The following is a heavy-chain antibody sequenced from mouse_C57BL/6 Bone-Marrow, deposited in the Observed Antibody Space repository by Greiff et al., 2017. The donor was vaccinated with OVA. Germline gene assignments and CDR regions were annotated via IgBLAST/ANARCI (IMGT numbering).Heavy chain of an antibody. V-gene: IGHV1-31*01. CDR2: IYPYNGVT. J-gene: IGHJ4*01. D-gene: IGHD2-4*01. CDR3: ARESDDYEEGVDY. CDR1: GYSFTGYC. Sequence: VQLQQPGPELVKPGASVKISCKASGYSFTGYCMHWVKQSPGHILDWIGDIYPYNGVTSYNEKFKGKATLTVDTSSSTAYMQLRSLTSEDSAVXDCARESDDYEEGVDYWGRGTSVTVSA.